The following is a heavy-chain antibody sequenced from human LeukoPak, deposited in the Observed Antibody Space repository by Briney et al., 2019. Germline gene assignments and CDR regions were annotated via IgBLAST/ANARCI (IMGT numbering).Heavy chain of an antibody. CDR2: VYYSGST. J-gene: IGHJ4*02. Sequence: PSETLSLTCTVSGGSISSSSYYWGWIRQPPGKGLEWIGSVYYSGSTYYNPSLKSRVTISVDTSKNQFSLKLNSVTAADTAVYYCARGGQGRIAVADGGFDYWGQGTLVTVSS. D-gene: IGHD6-19*01. CDR1: GGSISSSSYY. CDR3: ARGGQGRIAVADGGFDY. V-gene: IGHV4-39*07.